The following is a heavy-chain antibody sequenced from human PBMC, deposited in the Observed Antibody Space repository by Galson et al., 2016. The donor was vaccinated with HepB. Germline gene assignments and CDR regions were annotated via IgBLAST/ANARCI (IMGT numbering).Heavy chain of an antibody. D-gene: IGHD2-2*01. CDR1: GFTFSRYW. J-gene: IGHJ6*02. V-gene: IGHV3-7*01. CDR3: ARDPQYQLTNYYYYGMDV. Sequence: SLRLSCAASGFTFSRYWMSWVRQAPGKGLEWVVNIKPDGSESYYADSVKGRFTLSRDNSKNTLYLQMNSLRAEDTAVYYCARDPQYQLTNYYYYGMDVWGQGTTVTV. CDR2: IKPDGSES.